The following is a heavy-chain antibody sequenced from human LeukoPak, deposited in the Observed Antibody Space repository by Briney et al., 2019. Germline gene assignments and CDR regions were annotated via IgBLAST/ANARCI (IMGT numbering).Heavy chain of an antibody. V-gene: IGHV3-23*01. CDR3: AKDFCTNGVCYINN. J-gene: IGHJ4*02. Sequence: PGGSLRLSCAASGFTFSSYAMNWVRQAPGKGLEWVSGISGSGGSTYYADSVKGRFTISRDNSKNTLYLQMNSLRAEDTAVYYCAKDFCTNGVCYINNWGQGTLVIVSS. CDR1: GFTFSSYA. CDR2: ISGSGGST. D-gene: IGHD2-8*01.